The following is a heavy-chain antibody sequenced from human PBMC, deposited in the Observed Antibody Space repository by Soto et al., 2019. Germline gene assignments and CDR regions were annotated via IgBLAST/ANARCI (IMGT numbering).Heavy chain of an antibody. CDR1: GGSISSGGYY. CDR3: ARGRYSDAFDI. D-gene: IGHD3-9*01. Sequence: SETLSLTCTVSGGSISSGGYYWSWIRQHPGKGLEWIGYIYYSGSTYYNPSLKSRVTISVDTSKNQFSLKLSSVTAADTAVYYCARGRYSDAFDIWGQGTMVTVSS. V-gene: IGHV4-31*03. J-gene: IGHJ3*02. CDR2: IYYSGST.